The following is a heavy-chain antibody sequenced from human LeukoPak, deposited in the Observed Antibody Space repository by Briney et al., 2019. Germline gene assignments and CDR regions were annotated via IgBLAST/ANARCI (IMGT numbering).Heavy chain of an antibody. D-gene: IGHD5-18*01. CDR3: AKDPGGYSYLYHFDY. V-gene: IGHV3-23*01. Sequence: GGSLRLSCAASGFTFSSYAMSWVRQAPGKGLEWVSAISGSGGSTYYADSVKGRFTISRDNSKNTLYLQMNSLRAEDTAVYYCAKDPGGYSYLYHFDYWGQGTLVTVPS. CDR1: GFTFSSYA. CDR2: ISGSGGST. J-gene: IGHJ4*02.